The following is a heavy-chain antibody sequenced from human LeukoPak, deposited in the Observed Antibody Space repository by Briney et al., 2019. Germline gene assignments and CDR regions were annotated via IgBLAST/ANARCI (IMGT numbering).Heavy chain of an antibody. CDR3: ARDLSFSSSWPNDAFDI. V-gene: IGHV1-46*01. J-gene: IGHJ3*02. Sequence: ASVKVCCKASGYTFTSYYMHWVRQAPGQGLEWMGIINPSGGSTSYAQKFQGRVTMTRDTSTSTVYMELSSLRSEDTAVYYCARDLSFSSSWPNDAFDIWGQGTMVTVSS. D-gene: IGHD6-13*01. CDR1: GYTFTSYY. CDR2: INPSGGST.